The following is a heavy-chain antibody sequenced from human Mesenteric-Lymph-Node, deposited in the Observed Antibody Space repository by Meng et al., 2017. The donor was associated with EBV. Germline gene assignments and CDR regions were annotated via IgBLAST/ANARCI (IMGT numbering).Heavy chain of an antibody. D-gene: IGHD3-22*01. V-gene: IGHV4-4*02. CDR1: GGSITSSNW. J-gene: IGHJ4*02. Sequence: QGHLQGSGPGLRMPSGTPSSTCDFAGGSITSSNWWSWFRQPPGKGLEWIGEIFHSGSAKYNPSLKSRVTISVDKSKNHFSLRLSSVTAADTAVYYCVRRVVVMKEEELDHWGQGTLVTVSS. CDR3: VRRVVVMKEEELDH. CDR2: IFHSGSA.